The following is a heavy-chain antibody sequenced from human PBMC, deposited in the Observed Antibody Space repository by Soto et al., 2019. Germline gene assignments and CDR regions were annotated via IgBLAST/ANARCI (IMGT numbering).Heavy chain of an antibody. CDR2: IYYSGST. J-gene: IGHJ4*02. Sequence: PSETLSLTCTVSGGSISSYYWSWIRQPPGKGLEWIGYIYYSGSTNYNPSLKSRVTISVDTSKNQFSLKLSSVTAADTAVYYCARGDDYGDYYVDYWGQGTLVTVS. D-gene: IGHD4-17*01. CDR1: GGSISSYY. CDR3: ARGDDYGDYYVDY. V-gene: IGHV4-59*01.